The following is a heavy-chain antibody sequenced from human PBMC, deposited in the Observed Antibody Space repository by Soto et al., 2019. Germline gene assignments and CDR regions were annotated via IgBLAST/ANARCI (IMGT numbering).Heavy chain of an antibody. CDR1: GFTVSSKY. V-gene: IGHV3-66*01. Sequence: PGGSLRLSCAASGFTVSSKYMTWVRQAPGKGLEWVSLIQSGGTTYYADSVKGRFTISRDTSENTLHLQMDSLRVEDTAVYYCARDDVLCDGGRCHGIPLDVWGKGITVTVSS. CDR2: IQSGGTT. D-gene: IGHD2-15*01. CDR3: ARDDVLCDGGRCHGIPLDV. J-gene: IGHJ6*04.